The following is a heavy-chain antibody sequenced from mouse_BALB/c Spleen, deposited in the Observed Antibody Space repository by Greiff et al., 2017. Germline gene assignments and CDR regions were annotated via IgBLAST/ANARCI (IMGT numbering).Heavy chain of an antibody. CDR1: GYTFTDYV. V-gene: IGHV1-77*01. CDR3: AREGDSAGYKGFAY. J-gene: IGHJ3*01. Sequence: QVQLQQSGPELVKPGASVKMSCKASGYTFTDYVISWVKQRTGQGLEWIGELYPGSGSTYYNEKFKGKATLTADKSSNTAYMQLSSLTSEDSAVYFCAREGDSAGYKGFAYWGQGTLVTVSA. D-gene: IGHD3-2*01. CDR2: LYPGSGST.